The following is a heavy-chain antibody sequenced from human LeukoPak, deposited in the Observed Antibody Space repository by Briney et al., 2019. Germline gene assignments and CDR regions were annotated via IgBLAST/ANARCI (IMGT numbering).Heavy chain of an antibody. CDR1: GGSISSSSYY. CDR2: IYYSGST. J-gene: IGHJ6*02. D-gene: IGHD1-26*01. Sequence: SETLSLTCTVSGGSISSSSYYWGWIRQPPGKGLEWIGSIYYSGSTYYNPSLKSRVTISVDTSKNQFSLKLSSVTAADTAVYYCARQEGVGDTYYYGMDVWGQGTTVTVSS. V-gene: IGHV4-39*01. CDR3: ARQEGVGDTYYYGMDV.